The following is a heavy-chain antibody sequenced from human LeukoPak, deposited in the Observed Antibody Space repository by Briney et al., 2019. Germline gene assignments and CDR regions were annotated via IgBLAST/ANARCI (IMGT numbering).Heavy chain of an antibody. CDR1: GYSISSGYY. CDR3: ARQGASPLEWLTQPFDY. CDR2: IYHSGST. Sequence: SETLSLTCAVSGYSISSGYYWGWIRQPPGKGLEWIGSIYHSGSTYYNPSLKSRVTISVDTSKNQFSLKLSSVTAADTAVYYRARQGASPLEWLTQPFDYWGQGTLVTVSS. V-gene: IGHV4-38-2*01. D-gene: IGHD3-3*01. J-gene: IGHJ4*02.